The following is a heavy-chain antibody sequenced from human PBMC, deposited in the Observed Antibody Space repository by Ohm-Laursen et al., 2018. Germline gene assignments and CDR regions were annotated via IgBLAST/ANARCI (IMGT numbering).Heavy chain of an antibody. Sequence: TQTLTLTCTFSGFSLSTSGVGVGWIRQPPGKALEWLALIYWDDDKYYSTSLKTRLTISKDTSKNQVVLTMTNMDPVDTATYYCARMPLEYSSSYYFDYWGQGTLVTVSS. CDR2: IYWDDDK. J-gene: IGHJ4*02. V-gene: IGHV2-70*01. CDR1: GFSLSTSGVG. D-gene: IGHD6-6*01. CDR3: ARMPLEYSSSYYFDY.